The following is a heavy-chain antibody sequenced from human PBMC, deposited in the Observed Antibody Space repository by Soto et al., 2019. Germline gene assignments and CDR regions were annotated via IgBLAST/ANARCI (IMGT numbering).Heavy chain of an antibody. CDR2: ISGSGGST. V-gene: IGHV3-23*01. D-gene: IGHD2-8*02. CDR3: AKVGVWESLYYMDG. Sequence: PGGSLRLSCAASGFTFSSYAMSWVRQAPGKGLEWVSAISGSGGSTYYADSVKGRFTISRDNSKNTLYLQMNSLRAEDTAVHYWAKVGVWESLYYMDGWGKGTTVTVSS. J-gene: IGHJ6*03. CDR1: GFTFSSYA.